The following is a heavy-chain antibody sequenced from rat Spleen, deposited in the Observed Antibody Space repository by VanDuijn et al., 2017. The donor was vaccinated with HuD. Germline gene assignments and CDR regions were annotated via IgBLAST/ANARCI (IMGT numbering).Heavy chain of an antibody. CDR2: ISYDGSST. Sequence: EVQLVESGGGLVQPGNSLKLSCAASGFTFSDYYMAWVRQAPTKGLEWVATISYDGSSTYYRDSVKGRFSISRDNAKSTLYLQMNSLRSEDTATYYCARNWDGPYYWGQGVMVTVSS. CDR1: GFTFSDYY. J-gene: IGHJ2*01. D-gene: IGHD5-1*01. V-gene: IGHV5-22*01. CDR3: ARNWDGPYY.